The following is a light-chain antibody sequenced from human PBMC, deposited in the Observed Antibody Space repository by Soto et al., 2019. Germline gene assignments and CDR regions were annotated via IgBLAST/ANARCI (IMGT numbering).Light chain of an antibody. Sequence: DIVLTQSPLSLPVTPGEPASISCRSSQSLLSSNGNNYLDWYLQKPGQSPQVLIYLGSNRASGVPDRFSGSGSGTDFTLKISRLEPEDFAVYYCQEYGTSRTFGQGTKVDIK. J-gene: IGKJ1*01. V-gene: IGKV2-28*01. CDR1: QSLLSSNGNNY. CDR2: LGS. CDR3: QEYGTSRT.